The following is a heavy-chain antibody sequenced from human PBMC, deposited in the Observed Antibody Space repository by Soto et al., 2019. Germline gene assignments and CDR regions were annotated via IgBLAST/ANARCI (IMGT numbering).Heavy chain of an antibody. CDR2: ISGSGGST. Sequence: SGGSLRLSCAASGFTFSSYAMSWVRQAPGKGLEWVPAISGSGGSTYYADSVKGRFTISRDNSKNTLYLQMNSLRAEDTAVYYCAKVRYGDHGYFQHWGQGTLVTVSS. J-gene: IGHJ1*01. D-gene: IGHD4-17*01. CDR3: AKVRYGDHGYFQH. CDR1: GFTFSSYA. V-gene: IGHV3-23*01.